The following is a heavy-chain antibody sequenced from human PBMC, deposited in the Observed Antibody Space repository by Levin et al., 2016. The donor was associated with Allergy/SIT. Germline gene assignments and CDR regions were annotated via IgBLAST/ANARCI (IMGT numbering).Heavy chain of an antibody. CDR3: VRDNRRTPDGVDV. CDR1: GFTFSSHG. CDR2: ITGTGDST. J-gene: IGHJ6*02. V-gene: IGHV3-23*01. Sequence: GESLKISCAASGFTFSSHGMSWVRQAPGKGLEWVSAITGTGDSTYSADSVKGRFTISRDNSRNTLSLQMSSLRADDTAIYYCVRDNRRTPDGVDVWGQGTTVTVSS. D-gene: IGHD1-14*01.